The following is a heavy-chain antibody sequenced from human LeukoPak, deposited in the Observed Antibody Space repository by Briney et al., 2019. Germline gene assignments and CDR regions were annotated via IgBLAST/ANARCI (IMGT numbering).Heavy chain of an antibody. CDR1: GFTLSSYS. CDR2: ISSSSSYI. V-gene: IGHV3-21*01. CDR3: ARQPYGGYEGDHFDY. Sequence: GGSLRLSCAASGFTLSSYSMNWVRQAPGKGLEWVSSISSSSSYIYYADSVKGRFTISRDNAKNSLYLQMNSLRAEDTAVYYCARQPYGGYEGDHFDYWGQGTLVTVSS. D-gene: IGHD5-12*01. J-gene: IGHJ4*02.